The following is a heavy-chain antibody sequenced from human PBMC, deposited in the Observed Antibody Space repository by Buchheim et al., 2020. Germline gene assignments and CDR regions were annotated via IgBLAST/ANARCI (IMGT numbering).Heavy chain of an antibody. CDR1: GGSIRSGFYY. J-gene: IGHJ4*02. CDR2: IYYSGTT. V-gene: IGHV4-31*03. D-gene: IGHD5-18*01. Sequence: QVQLQESGPRLVKRLQTLSLTCTVSGGSIRSGFYYWSWIRQHPGKGLQWIGSIYYSGTTYYNPSLKSRLTISVDTSKNQFSLKLSSVTAADTAVYYCARISRAAMESDWGQGTL. CDR3: ARISRAAMESD.